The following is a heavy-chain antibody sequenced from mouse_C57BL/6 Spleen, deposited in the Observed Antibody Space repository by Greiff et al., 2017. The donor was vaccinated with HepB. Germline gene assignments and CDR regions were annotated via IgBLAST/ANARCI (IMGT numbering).Heavy chain of an antibody. V-gene: IGHV1-53*01. Sequence: VQLKQPGTELVKPGASVKLSCKASGYTFTSYWMHWVKQRPGQGLEWIGNINPSNGGTNYNEKFKSKATLTVDKSSSTAYMQLSSLTSEDSAVYYCARQDRDYYAMDYWGQGTSVTVSS. CDR2: INPSNGGT. CDR3: ARQDRDYYAMDY. J-gene: IGHJ4*01. D-gene: IGHD2-14*01. CDR1: GYTFTSYW.